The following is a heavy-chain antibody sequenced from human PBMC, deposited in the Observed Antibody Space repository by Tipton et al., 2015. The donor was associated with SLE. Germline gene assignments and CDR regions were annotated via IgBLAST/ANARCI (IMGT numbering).Heavy chain of an antibody. Sequence: LRLSCTVSGGSISSSSYYWGWIRQPPGKGLEWIGSIYYSGSTYYNPSLKSRVTISVDTSKNQFSLKLSSVTAADTAVYYCAAAAGPYFDYWGQGTLVTVSS. CDR3: AAAAGPYFDY. CDR2: IYYSGST. D-gene: IGHD6-13*01. CDR1: GGSISSSSYY. J-gene: IGHJ4*02. V-gene: IGHV4-39*07.